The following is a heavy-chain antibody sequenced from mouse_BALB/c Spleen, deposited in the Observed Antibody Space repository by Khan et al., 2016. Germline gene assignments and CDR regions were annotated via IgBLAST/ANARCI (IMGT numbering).Heavy chain of an antibody. CDR3: ARGGYYGSTSGWFPY. Sequence: VQLQESGPELVKPGASVKTSRKAFGYTFSYCVIRWVKQRTRQGLEWIGEIYPGSGSTYYSEKFKDKSTLTAAKSCTTAYLPLTRLRSEDSAVYFGARGGYYGSTSGWFPYCVPSTLVTVS. D-gene: IGHD1-1*01. CDR2: IYPGSGST. CDR1: GYTFSYCV. J-gene: IGHJ3*01. V-gene: IGHV1-81*01.